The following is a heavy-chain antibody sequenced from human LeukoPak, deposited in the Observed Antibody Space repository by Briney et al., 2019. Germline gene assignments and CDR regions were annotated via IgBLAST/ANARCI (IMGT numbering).Heavy chain of an antibody. V-gene: IGHV3-74*01. CDR3: ARVRTNYYDSRDAFDI. Sequence: RGSLRLSCAASGFTFSSYWMHWVRQAPGKGLVWVSRINSDGSNTSYADSVKGRFTISRDNAKNTLYLQMNSLRAEDTAVYYCARVRTNYYDSRDAFDIWGQGTMVTVSS. D-gene: IGHD3-22*01. CDR1: GFTFSSYW. J-gene: IGHJ3*02. CDR2: INSDGSNT.